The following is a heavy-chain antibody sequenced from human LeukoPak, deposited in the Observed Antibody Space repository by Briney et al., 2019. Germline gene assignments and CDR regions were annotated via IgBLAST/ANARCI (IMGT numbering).Heavy chain of an antibody. D-gene: IGHD3-9*01. V-gene: IGHV1-18*01. J-gene: IGHJ4*02. Sequence: SVTVSCKASGYTFTSYGISWVRQAPGQGLEWMGWISAYNGNTNYAQKLQGRVTMTTDTSTSTAYMELRSLRSDDTAVYYCARSPYYDILTGYYSGGYFDYWGQGTRVTVSS. CDR3: ARSPYYDILTGYYSGGYFDY. CDR1: GYTFTSYG. CDR2: ISAYNGNT.